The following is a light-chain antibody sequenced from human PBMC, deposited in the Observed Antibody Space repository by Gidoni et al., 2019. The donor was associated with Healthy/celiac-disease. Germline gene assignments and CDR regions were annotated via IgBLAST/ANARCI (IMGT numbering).Light chain of an antibody. CDR2: EVS. CDR1: SSDVGGYND. J-gene: IGLJ3*02. Sequence: QSALTQTASVSGSPGQSITISCTGTSSDVGGYNDVSWYQQHPIKAPKLMIYEVSNRPSGVSNRFSGSKSGNTAPLTIAGLQAEDEADYYCSSYTSSSTLVFGGGTKVTVL. CDR3: SSYTSSSTLV. V-gene: IGLV2-14*01.